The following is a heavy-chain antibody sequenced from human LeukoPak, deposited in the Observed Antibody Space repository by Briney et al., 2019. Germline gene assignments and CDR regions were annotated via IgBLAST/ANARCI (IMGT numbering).Heavy chain of an antibody. D-gene: IGHD6-19*01. CDR2: IKHDGSEM. CDR1: GFNFNIYW. J-gene: IGHJ6*03. CDR3: AREGAYSSGWYEMASRYYYMDV. V-gene: IGHV3-7*01. Sequence: PGGSLRLSCAASGFNFNIYWMTWVRRAPGKGLEWVANIKHDGSEMNYVDSVKGRFTVSRDNAKNSLYLQMNSLRAEDTAVYYCAREGAYSSGWYEMASRYYYMDVWGKGTTVTISS.